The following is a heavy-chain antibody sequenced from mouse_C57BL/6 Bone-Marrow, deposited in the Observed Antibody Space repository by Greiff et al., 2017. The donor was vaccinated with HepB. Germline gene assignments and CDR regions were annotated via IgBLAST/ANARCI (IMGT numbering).Heavy chain of an antibody. CDR3: AREIRITTVVYFDV. Sequence: VKLMESGPGLVQPSQSLSITCTVSGFSLTSYGVHWVRQSPGKGLEWLGVIWSGGSTDYNAAFISRLSISKDNSKSQVFFKMNSLQADDTAIYYCAREIRITTVVYFDVWGTGTTVTVSS. V-gene: IGHV2-2*01. D-gene: IGHD1-1*01. J-gene: IGHJ1*03. CDR1: GFSLTSYG. CDR2: IWSGGST.